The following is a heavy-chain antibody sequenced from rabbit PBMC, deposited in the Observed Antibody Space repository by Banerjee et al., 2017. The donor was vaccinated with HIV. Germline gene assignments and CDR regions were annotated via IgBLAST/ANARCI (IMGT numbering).Heavy chain of an antibody. CDR2: IYAGGSDKT. J-gene: IGHJ6*01. Sequence: QEQLVESGGGLVQPEGSLTLTCTASGFTISSSYWICWVRQAPGKGLEWIACIYAGGSDKTAYASWAKGRFTISKTSSTTVTLQMTSLTDADTATYFCARNEYTGTAYDLWGQGTLVTVS. V-gene: IGHV1S45*01. CDR3: ARNEYTGTAYDL. CDR1: GFTISSSYW. D-gene: IGHD7-1*01.